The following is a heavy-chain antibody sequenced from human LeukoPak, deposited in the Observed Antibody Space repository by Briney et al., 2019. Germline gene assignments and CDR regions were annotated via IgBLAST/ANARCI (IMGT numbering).Heavy chain of an antibody. J-gene: IGHJ3*02. CDR3: ARDRGAYYDSSGYYYGDAFDI. CDR2: IRYDGSNK. CDR1: GFTFSSYG. V-gene: IGHV3-30*02. D-gene: IGHD3-22*01. Sequence: GGSLRLSCAASGFTFSSYGMHWVRQAPGKGLEWVAFIRYDGSNKYYADSVKGRFTISRDNSKNTLYLQMNSLRAEDTAVYYCARDRGAYYDSSGYYYGDAFDIWGQGTMVTVSS.